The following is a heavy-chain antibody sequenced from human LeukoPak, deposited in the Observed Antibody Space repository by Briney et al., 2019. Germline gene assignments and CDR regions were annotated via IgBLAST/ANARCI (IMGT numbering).Heavy chain of an antibody. CDR1: GGSISSGGYY. V-gene: IGHV4-31*03. CDR2: IYYSGST. CDR3: ARSVIYGMDV. J-gene: IGHJ6*02. D-gene: IGHD2-21*01. Sequence: SETLSLTCTVSGGSISSGGYYWSWIRQHPGKGLEWIGYIYYSGSTYYNPSLKSRVTISVDTSKNQFSLKLSSVTAADTAVCYCARSVIYGMDVWGQGTTVTVSS.